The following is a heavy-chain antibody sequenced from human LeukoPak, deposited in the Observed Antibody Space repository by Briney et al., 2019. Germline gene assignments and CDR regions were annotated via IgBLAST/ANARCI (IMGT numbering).Heavy chain of an antibody. J-gene: IGHJ4*02. CDR2: ITPSSSTI. CDR1: GFIFSSYS. V-gene: IGHV3-48*04. CDR3: ARDHKDWGVFDY. Sequence: GGSLRLSCAASGFIFSSYSLNWVRQAPGKGLEWVSYITPSSSTIYYADSVKGRFTISRDDAKNSLFLQMNSLRVEDTAVYYCARDHKDWGVFDYWGQGTLVTVSS. D-gene: IGHD7-27*01.